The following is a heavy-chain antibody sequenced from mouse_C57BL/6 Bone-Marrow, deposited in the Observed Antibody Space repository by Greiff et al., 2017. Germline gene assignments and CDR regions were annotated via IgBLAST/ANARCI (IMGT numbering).Heavy chain of an antibody. CDR3: AYGYYLYYAMDY. CDR1: ASNFKATY. D-gene: IGHD2-3*01. CDR2: FDPEDGET. J-gene: IGHJ4*01. Sequence: LEGSGADLVKPGASVKLPSTALASNFKATYWPWLKQRPEQGLEWIGRFDPEDGETKYAPKFQGKATITADTSSNTAYLQLSSLTSEDTAVYYCAYGYYLYYAMDYWGQGTSVTVSS. V-gene: IGHV14-2*01.